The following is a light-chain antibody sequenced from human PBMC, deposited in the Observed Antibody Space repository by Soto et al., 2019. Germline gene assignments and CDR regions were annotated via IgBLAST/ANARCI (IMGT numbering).Light chain of an antibody. Sequence: QSVLTQPPSASATPGQRVSIPCSGSRSNIGSNYVYWYQQLPGAAPRLLMYSNNQRPSGVPGRFSVSKSGTSASLAISGLRSEDEADYYCAAWDDNLSGWVFGGGTKVTVL. CDR2: SNN. CDR1: RSNIGSNY. CDR3: AAWDDNLSGWV. J-gene: IGLJ3*02. V-gene: IGLV1-47*02.